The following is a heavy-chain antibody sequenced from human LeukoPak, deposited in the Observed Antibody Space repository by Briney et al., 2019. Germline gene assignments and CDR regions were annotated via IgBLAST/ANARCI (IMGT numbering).Heavy chain of an antibody. V-gene: IGHV4-30-2*01. CDR2: WEN. Sequence: SQTLSLTCSVSGGSVSSGGYYWSWIRQPPGGGLEWIGWENYYNVSLRSRVTISVDRSKNQFSLKLISVTAADTAVYFCARASWGDYDLLTGFYSDYYFDYWGQGTLVTVSS. CDR1: GGSVSSGGYY. J-gene: IGHJ4*02. D-gene: IGHD3-9*01. CDR3: ARASWGDYDLLTGFYSDYYFDY.